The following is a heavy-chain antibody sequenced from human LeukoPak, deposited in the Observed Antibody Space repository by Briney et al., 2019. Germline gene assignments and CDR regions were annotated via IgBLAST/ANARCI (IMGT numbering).Heavy chain of an antibody. CDR1: GGSFSGYY. J-gene: IGHJ3*02. CDR3: ARRNLRSPDSSGYYQVFAFDI. D-gene: IGHD3-22*01. Sequence: SETLSLTCAVYGGSFSGYYWGWIRQPPGKGLEWIGSIYYSGSTYYNPSLKSRVTISVDTSKNQFSLKLSSVTAADTAVYYCARRNLRSPDSSGYYQVFAFDIWGQGTMVTVSS. CDR2: IYYSGST. V-gene: IGHV4-39*01.